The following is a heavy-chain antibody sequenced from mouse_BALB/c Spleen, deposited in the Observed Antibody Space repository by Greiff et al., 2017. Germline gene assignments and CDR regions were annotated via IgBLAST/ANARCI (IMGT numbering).Heavy chain of an antibody. Sequence: EVMLVESGGGLVQPGGSRKLSCAASGFTFSSFGMHWVRQAPEKGLEWVAYISSGSSTIYYADTVKGRFTISRDNPKNTLFLQMTSLRSEDTAMYYCARSAYYGSSDYAMDYWGQGTSVTVSS. J-gene: IGHJ4*01. D-gene: IGHD1-1*01. CDR2: ISSGSSTI. CDR3: ARSAYYGSSDYAMDY. V-gene: IGHV5-17*02. CDR1: GFTFSSFG.